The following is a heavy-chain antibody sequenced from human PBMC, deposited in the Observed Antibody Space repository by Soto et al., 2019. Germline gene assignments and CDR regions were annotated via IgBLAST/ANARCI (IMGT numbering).Heavy chain of an antibody. D-gene: IGHD3-22*01. J-gene: IGHJ5*02. V-gene: IGHV1-18*01. Sequence: QVQLVQSGAEVKKPGASVKVSCKASGYTFTSYGISWVRQAPGQGLEWMGWISAYNGNTNYAQKLQGRVTMTTDTSTSTAYMELRRLRTDGTAVYYCARNFCGGYYFGPPPPSPGYWFDPWGQGTLVTVSS. CDR2: ISAYNGNT. CDR1: GYTFTSYG. CDR3: ARNFCGGYYFGPPPPSPGYWFDP.